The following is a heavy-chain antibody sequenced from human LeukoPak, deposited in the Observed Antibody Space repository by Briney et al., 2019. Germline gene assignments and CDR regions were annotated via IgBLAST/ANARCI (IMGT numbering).Heavy chain of an antibody. CDR2: IFYAGST. CDR3: ASGDRGYSYGPLGY. D-gene: IGHD5-18*01. CDR1: GGSIRSYY. Sequence: SETLSLTCTVSGGSIRSYYWSWIRQPPGKGLEWIGYIFYAGSTTYNPSLKSRVTISIDTSKNQFSLRLNSVTAADTAVYYCASGDRGYSYGPLGYWGQGTLVTVSS. J-gene: IGHJ4*02. V-gene: IGHV4-59*08.